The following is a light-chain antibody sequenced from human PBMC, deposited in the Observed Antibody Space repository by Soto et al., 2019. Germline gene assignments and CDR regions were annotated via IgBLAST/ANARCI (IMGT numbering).Light chain of an antibody. CDR1: SSDIGRHDY. Sequence: QCALTQPASVSGPPGQSITISCTGSSSDIGRHDYVSWYQHHPGKVPKVIIYEVIHRPSGVSNRFSGSKSGNTASLTISGLQAADEADYYCSSYSSGSTLLLFGGGTKLTVL. V-gene: IGLV2-14*01. CDR2: EVI. CDR3: SSYSSGSTLLL. J-gene: IGLJ2*01.